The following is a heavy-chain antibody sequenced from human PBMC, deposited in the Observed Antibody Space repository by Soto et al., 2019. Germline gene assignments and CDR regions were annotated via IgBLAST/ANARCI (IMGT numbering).Heavy chain of an antibody. V-gene: IGHV4-39*01. CDR1: GGSISSSSYY. Sequence: QLQLQESGPGLVKPSETLSLICTVSGGSISSSSYYWGWIRQPPGKGLEWIGGIYYSGSTYNSPSLKSRVPISVATPNNQFSLKRNSVHASDTDVYYCGRHLRYYRLGKADDWYCDLWGRGTLVTVSS. D-gene: IGHD3-22*01. CDR3: GRHLRYYRLGKADDWYCDL. CDR2: IYYSGST. J-gene: IGHJ2*01.